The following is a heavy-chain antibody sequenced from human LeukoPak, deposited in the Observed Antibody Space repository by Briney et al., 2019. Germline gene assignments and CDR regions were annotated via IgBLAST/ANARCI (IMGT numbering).Heavy chain of an antibody. D-gene: IGHD3-9*01. V-gene: IGHV4-30-4*01. CDR1: GVSVSCGDYY. CDR3: ARAPYYDILTHDAFDI. Sequence: SETLSLTGTVSGVSVSCGDYYWSWIRQPPGKGLEFIGYIYYSGSTDYNPSLKSRVTISVDTSKNQSTLKLSSVTAADTAVYYCARAPYYDILTHDAFDIWYQGKVVTVSS. J-gene: IGHJ3*02. CDR2: IYYSGST.